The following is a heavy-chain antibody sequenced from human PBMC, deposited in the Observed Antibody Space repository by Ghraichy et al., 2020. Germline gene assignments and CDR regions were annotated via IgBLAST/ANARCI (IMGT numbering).Heavy chain of an antibody. CDR2: INPNSGGT. CDR3: AREGRKWGRDTAMVTFGY. Sequence: ASVKVSCKASGYTFTGYYMHWVRQAPGQGLEWMGWINPNSGGTNYAQKFQGRVTMTRDTSISTAYMELSRLRSDDTAVYYCAREGRKWGRDTAMVTFGYWGQGTLVTVSS. V-gene: IGHV1-2*02. D-gene: IGHD5-18*01. J-gene: IGHJ4*02. CDR1: GYTFTGYY.